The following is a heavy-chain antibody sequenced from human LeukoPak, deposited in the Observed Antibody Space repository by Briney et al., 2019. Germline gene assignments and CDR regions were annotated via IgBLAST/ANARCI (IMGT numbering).Heavy chain of an antibody. V-gene: IGHV3-23*01. CDR2: ISGSGGST. J-gene: IGHJ4*02. Sequence: GGSLRLSCAASGFTFSSYAMSWVRQAPGKGLEWVSAISGSGGSTYYADSVKGRFTISRDNSKNTLYLQMHSLRAEDTAVYYCAKRDYSSGSYNLYYFDYWGQGTLVTVSS. CDR1: GFTFSSYA. CDR3: AKRDYSSGSYNLYYFDY. D-gene: IGHD3-10*01.